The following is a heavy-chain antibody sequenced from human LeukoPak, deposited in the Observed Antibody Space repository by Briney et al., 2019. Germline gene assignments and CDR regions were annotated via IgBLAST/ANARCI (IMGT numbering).Heavy chain of an antibody. CDR1: GYTFTGYY. D-gene: IGHD3-3*01. CDR2: INPNSGGT. V-gene: IGHV1-2*02. CDR3: ARDFRVTTEYNWFDP. J-gene: IGHJ5*02. Sequence: ASVKVSCKASGYTFTGYYMHWVRQAPGQGLEWMGWINPNSGGTNYAQKFQGRVTMTRDTSISTAYMELRRLKSDDTAVYYCARDFRVTTEYNWFDPWGQGTLVTVSS.